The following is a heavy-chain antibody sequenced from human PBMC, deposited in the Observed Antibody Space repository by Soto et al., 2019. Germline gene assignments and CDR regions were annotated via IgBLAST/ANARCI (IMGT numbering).Heavy chain of an antibody. D-gene: IGHD3-3*01. J-gene: IGHJ6*02. CDR1: GGSVSSGSYY. V-gene: IGHV4-61*01. CDR2: IYYSGST. Sequence: SETLSLTCTVSGGSVSSGSYYWSWIRQPPGKGLEWIGYIYYSGSTNYNPSLKSRVTISVDTSKNQFSLKLSSVTAADTAVYYCARMIFGVVSRPQYGMDVWGQGTTVTVS. CDR3: ARMIFGVVSRPQYGMDV.